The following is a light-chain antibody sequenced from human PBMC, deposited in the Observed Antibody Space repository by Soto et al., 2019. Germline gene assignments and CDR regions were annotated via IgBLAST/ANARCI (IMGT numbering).Light chain of an antibody. J-gene: IGKJ1*01. CDR2: GAS. V-gene: IGKV3-15*01. CDR1: RSVSSN. Sequence: EIVMTQSPATLSVSPGERATLSCWASRSVSSNLAWYQHKPGQVPRLLIYGASSRATGVPARFSGGGSGTVFTLLISSLQSEDVAVYYCQQHGTTFGQGTKGGYQ. CDR3: QQHGTT.